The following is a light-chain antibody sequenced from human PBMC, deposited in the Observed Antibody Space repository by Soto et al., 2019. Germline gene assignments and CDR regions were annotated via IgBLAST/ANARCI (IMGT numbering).Light chain of an antibody. CDR3: QEHASI. Sequence: VVPQSPGTLSLSPGERATLSCRANQNLGDGRLAWYQQKPGQPPTLPIYDASTRATGIPDRFSGSGSGTDFTLTISRLEPEDFAVYYCQEHASIFGQATRLEI. J-gene: IGKJ5*01. V-gene: IGKV3-20*01. CDR1: QNLGDGR. CDR2: DAS.